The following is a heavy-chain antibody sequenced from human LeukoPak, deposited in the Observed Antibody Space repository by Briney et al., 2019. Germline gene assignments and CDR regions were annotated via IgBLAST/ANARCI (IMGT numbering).Heavy chain of an antibody. CDR3: ARHNRVVPPDY. D-gene: IGHD2-15*01. CDR1: GVSISSISYY. J-gene: IGHJ4*02. Sequence: PSETLSLTCTVSGVSISSISYYWGGIRQPPGKGLEWIGNIYYSGSTYYNPSLKSRVTISVDTSKNQFSLKVTSVTAADTAVYYCARHNRVVPPDYWGQGTLFTVSS. CDR2: IYYSGST. V-gene: IGHV4-39*01.